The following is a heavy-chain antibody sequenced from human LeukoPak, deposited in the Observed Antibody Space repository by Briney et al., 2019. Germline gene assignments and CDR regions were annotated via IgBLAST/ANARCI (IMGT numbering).Heavy chain of an antibody. J-gene: IGHJ4*02. D-gene: IGHD5-18*01. CDR3: ARDGGYGHYDY. CDR1: GGSVSNDNYY. CDR2: VYYTGTT. Sequence: PSETLSLTCTVSGGSVSNDNYYWIWIRQPPGKGLKWIGFVYYTGTTTYHPSLKGRVTISVDTSNNQFSLKLSSVTAADTAVYYCARDGGYGHYDYWGRGTLVTVSS. V-gene: IGHV4-61*01.